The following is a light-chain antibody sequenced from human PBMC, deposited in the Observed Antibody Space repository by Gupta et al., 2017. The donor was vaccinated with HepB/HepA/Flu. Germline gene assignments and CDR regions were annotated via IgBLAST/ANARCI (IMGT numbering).Light chain of an antibody. V-gene: IGKV1-39*01. J-gene: IGKJ1*01. CDR2: AAS. CDR1: QSISSY. Sequence: DIHINHAVSCLSASVGERVTITCRASQSISSYLNWYQQKPGKAPKLLIYAASSLQSGVPSRFSGSGSGTDFTLTISSLQPEDFATYYCQQSYSTPLWTFGQGTKVEIK. CDR3: QQSYSTPLWT.